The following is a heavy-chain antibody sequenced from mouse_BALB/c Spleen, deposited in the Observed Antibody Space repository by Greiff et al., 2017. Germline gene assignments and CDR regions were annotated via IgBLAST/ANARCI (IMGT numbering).Heavy chain of an antibody. D-gene: IGHD4-1*01. V-gene: IGHV5-6*01. CDR2: ISSGGSYT. J-gene: IGHJ4*01. Sequence: EVKLVESGGDLVKPGGSLKLSCAASGFTFSSYGMSWVRQTPDKRLEWVATISSGGSYTYYPDSVKGRFTISRDNAKNTLYLQMSSLKSEDTAMYYCARHKALTYHGTAMDYWGQGTSVTVSS. CDR1: GFTFSSYG. CDR3: ARHKALTYHGTAMDY.